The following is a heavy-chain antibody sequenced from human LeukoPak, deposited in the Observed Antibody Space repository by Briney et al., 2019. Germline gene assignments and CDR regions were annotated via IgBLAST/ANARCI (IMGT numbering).Heavy chain of an antibody. CDR1: GGTFSSYA. D-gene: IGHD1-26*01. Sequence: SVTVSCTASGGTFSSYAISWVRQAPGQGLEWMGGIIPIFGTANYAQKFQGRVTITADESTSTAYMVLSSLRSEDTAVYYCARSIVGATPPYYYGMDVWGQGTTVTVSS. CDR2: IIPIFGTA. CDR3: ARSIVGATPPYYYGMDV. V-gene: IGHV1-69*01. J-gene: IGHJ6*02.